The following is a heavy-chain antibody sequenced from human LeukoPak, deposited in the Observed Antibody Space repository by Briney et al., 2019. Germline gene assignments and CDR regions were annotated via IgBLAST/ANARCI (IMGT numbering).Heavy chain of an antibody. D-gene: IGHD2-2*01. CDR2: IKQDGSKE. V-gene: IGHV3-7*01. CDR1: GLTFNSYW. Sequence: PGGSLRLSCATFGLTFNSYWMSWVPQAPGKGLEWVANIKQDGSKEYYVDSVQGGFTISRENAKNSLFLQMHSLRAEDAAVYYCARGRFCSSTSCSHFDIWGQGTLVTVSS. J-gene: IGHJ4*02. CDR3: ARGRFCSSTSCSHFDI.